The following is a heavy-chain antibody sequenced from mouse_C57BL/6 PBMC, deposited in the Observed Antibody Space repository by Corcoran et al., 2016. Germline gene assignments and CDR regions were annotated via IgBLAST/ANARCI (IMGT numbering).Heavy chain of an antibody. CDR2: INPNNGGT. Sequence: EVQLQQSGPELVKPGASVKMSCKASVYTFTDYNMHWVTQSHGKSLEWIGYINPNNGGTSYNQKFKGKATLTVNKSSSTAYMELRSLTSEASAVYYCARGNYLYARDYWGQGTSVTVSS. CDR3: ARGNYLYARDY. J-gene: IGHJ4*01. D-gene: IGHD2-1*01. CDR1: VYTFTDYN. V-gene: IGHV1-22*01.